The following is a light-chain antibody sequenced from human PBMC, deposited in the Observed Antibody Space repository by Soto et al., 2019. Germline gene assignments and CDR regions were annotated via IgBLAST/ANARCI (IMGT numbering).Light chain of an antibody. Sequence: EIVLTQSPGTLTLSPGEGATLSCRASTTVGNNYLAWYQQTPGQAPRLLIYDASTRATGIPDRFSGSGSGTDCTLTISRLQPEDFAVYFCQQYGDSSQTFGQGTKVEVK. CDR3: QQYGDSSQT. CDR2: DAS. V-gene: IGKV3-20*01. CDR1: TTVGNNY. J-gene: IGKJ1*01.